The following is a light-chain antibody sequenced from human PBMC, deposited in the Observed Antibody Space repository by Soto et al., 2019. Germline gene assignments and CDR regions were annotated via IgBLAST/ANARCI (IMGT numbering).Light chain of an antibody. CDR3: SSYTRSSTSSYV. CDR2: EVS. CDR1: SXDVGGYNY. J-gene: IGLJ1*01. V-gene: IGLV2-14*01. Sequence: QSALTQPASVSGSPGQSIAISCTGTSXDVGGYNYVSWYQQHPGKAPKPMIYEVSNRPSGVSNRFSGSKSGNTASLTISGLQAEDEADYYCSSYTRSSTSSYVFGTGTKVTVL.